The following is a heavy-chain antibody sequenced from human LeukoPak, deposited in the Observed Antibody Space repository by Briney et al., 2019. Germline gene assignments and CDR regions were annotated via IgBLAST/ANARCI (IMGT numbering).Heavy chain of an antibody. J-gene: IGHJ4*02. CDR3: AITPSGSYLDY. V-gene: IGHV1-2*02. CDR1: GYTFTGYY. D-gene: IGHD1-26*01. Sequence: AASVTVSCKASGYTFTGYYMHWVRQAPGQGLEWMGWINPNSGGTNYAQKFQGRVTMTRETSISTAYMELSRLRSDDTAVYYCAITPSGSYLDYWGQGTLVTVSS. CDR2: INPNSGGT.